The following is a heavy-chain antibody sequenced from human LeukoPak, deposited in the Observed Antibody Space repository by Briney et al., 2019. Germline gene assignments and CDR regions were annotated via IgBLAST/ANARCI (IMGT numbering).Heavy chain of an antibody. CDR1: GGSVSGYY. D-gene: IGHD3-22*01. CDR3: ARETQYYYDNSGYFDY. CDR2: VYYSGST. J-gene: IGHJ4*02. V-gene: IGHV4-59*02. Sequence: PSETLSLTCVVSGGSVSGYYWGWIRQPPGRGLEWIGYVYYSGSTNYNPSFKSRITISVDTSRNQFSLKLSSVTAADTAVYYCARETQYYYDNSGYFDYWGQGTLVTVSS.